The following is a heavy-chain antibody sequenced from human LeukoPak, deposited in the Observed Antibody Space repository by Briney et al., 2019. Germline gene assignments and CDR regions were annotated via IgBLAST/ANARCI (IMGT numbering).Heavy chain of an antibody. D-gene: IGHD3-3*01. V-gene: IGHV3-74*01. CDR2: INSEGSST. CDR3: ARDITVFGVAIYGLFDY. Sequence: QPGGSLRLSCAASGFTFSSYWIHWVRQVPGKGLVWVSRINSEGSSTSYADSVKGRFTISRDNANNTLYLHMNSLRAEDTAVYYCARDITVFGVAIYGLFDYWGQGTLVTVSS. J-gene: IGHJ4*02. CDR1: GFTFSSYW.